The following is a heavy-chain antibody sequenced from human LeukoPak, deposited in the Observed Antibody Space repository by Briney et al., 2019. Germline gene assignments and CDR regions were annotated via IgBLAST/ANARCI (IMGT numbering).Heavy chain of an antibody. J-gene: IGHJ4*02. CDR3: AKARRITMVRGVTGFDY. Sequence: GGSLRLSCAASGFTFSDYYMSWIRQAPGKGLEWVSAISGSDGSIYYADSVKGRFTISRDNSKNTLYLQMNSLRAEDTAVYYCAKARRITMVRGVTGFDYWGQGTLVTVSS. CDR2: ISGSDGSI. D-gene: IGHD3-10*01. CDR1: GFTFSDYY. V-gene: IGHV3-23*01.